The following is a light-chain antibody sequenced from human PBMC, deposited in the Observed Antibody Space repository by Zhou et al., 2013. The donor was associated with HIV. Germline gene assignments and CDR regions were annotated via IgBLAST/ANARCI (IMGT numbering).Light chain of an antibody. CDR1: QSVSSN. Sequence: EIVMTQSPATLSVSPGERATLSCRASQSVSSNLAWYQQKPGQAPRLLIYGTSNRATGVPDRFSGSGSGTDFALTINRLEPEDFAVYYCHQSGSQYTFGQGTKLEV. CDR3: HQSGSQYT. CDR2: GTS. J-gene: IGKJ2*01. V-gene: IGKV3D-15*01.